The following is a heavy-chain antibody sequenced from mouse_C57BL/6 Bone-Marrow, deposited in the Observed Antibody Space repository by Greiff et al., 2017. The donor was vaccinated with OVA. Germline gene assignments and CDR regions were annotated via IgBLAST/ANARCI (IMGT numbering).Heavy chain of an antibody. D-gene: IGHD2-5*01. J-gene: IGHJ3*01. V-gene: IGHV14-2*01. CDR2: IDPEDGET. Sequence: VQLQQSGAELVKPGASVKLSCTASGFNIKDYYMHWVKQRTEQGLEWIGRIDPEDGETKYAPKFKGKATITADTSSNTAYLQLSSLTSEDTAVYYCARGLYSNYESFDCWGQGTLVTVSA. CDR3: ARGLYSNYESFDC. CDR1: GFNIKDYY.